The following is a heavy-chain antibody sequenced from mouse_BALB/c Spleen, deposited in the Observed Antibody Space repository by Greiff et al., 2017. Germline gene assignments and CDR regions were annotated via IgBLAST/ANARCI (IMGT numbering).Heavy chain of an antibody. V-gene: IGHV1-7*01. J-gene: IGHJ4*01. CDR2: INPSTGYT. D-gene: IGHD2-1*01. CDR3: ARDGNFYAMDY. CDR1: GYTFTSYW. Sequence: VKLVESGAELAKPGASVKMSCKASGYTFTSYWMHWVKQRPGQGLEWIGYINPSTGYTEYNQKFKDKATLTADKSSSTAYMQLSSLTSEDSAVYYCARDGNFYAMDYWGQGTSVTVSS.